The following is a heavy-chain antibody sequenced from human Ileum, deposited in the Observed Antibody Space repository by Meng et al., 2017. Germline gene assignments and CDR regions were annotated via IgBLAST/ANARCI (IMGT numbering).Heavy chain of an antibody. V-gene: IGHV1-46*01. CDR1: GYTFTSYD. CDR3: ARAEADYDILTGYTSGSWFDP. D-gene: IGHD3-9*01. Sequence: ASVKVSCKASGYTFTSYDMHWVRQAPGQGLEWMGIINPSGGSTSYGQKFQGRVTMTRDTSPSTVYMELSSLRSEETAVYYCARAEADYDILTGYTSGSWFDPWGQGTLVTVSS. J-gene: IGHJ5*02. CDR2: INPSGGST.